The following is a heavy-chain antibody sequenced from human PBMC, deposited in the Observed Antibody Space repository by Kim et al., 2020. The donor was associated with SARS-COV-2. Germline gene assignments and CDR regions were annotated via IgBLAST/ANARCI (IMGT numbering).Heavy chain of an antibody. D-gene: IGHD3-22*01. CDR3: ARALSITMIVVVINAFEI. V-gene: IGHV4-31*03. Sequence: SETLSLTCTVSGGSISSGGYYWSWIRQHPGKGLEWIGYIYYSGSTYYNPSLKSRVTISVDTSKNQFSLKLSSVTAADTAVYYCARALSITMIVVVINAFEIWGHGTMVTLSS. CDR2: IYYSGST. CDR1: GGSISSGGYY. J-gene: IGHJ3*02.